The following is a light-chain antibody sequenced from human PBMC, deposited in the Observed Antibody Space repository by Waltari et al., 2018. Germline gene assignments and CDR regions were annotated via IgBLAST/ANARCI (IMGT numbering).Light chain of an antibody. CDR2: KAS. J-gene: IGKJ2*01. Sequence: DIQMTQSPSTLSASVGDRITITCRASQSISTWLAWYQQKPVKAPKLLIYKASNLESGVPSRFSGSGSGTEFTLTISSLQPDDFATYYCQQYNSYHTFGQGTKLEIK. V-gene: IGKV1-5*03. CDR1: QSISTW. CDR3: QQYNSYHT.